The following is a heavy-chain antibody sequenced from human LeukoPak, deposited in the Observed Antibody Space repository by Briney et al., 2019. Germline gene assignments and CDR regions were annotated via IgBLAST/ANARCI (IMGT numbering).Heavy chain of an antibody. CDR1: GFIFDDYA. CDR2: ISSKSGGI. Sequence: PGRSLRLSCVASGFIFDDYAIDWVRHAPGKGLEWVSGISSKSGGIDYADSVKGRFTISRDNAKNSLYLQMNSLRPEDTAFYYCAKDVQMTSNAYYNYFDYWGPGTLVTVSS. D-gene: IGHD3-22*01. V-gene: IGHV3-9*01. CDR3: AKDVQMTSNAYYNYFDY. J-gene: IGHJ4*02.